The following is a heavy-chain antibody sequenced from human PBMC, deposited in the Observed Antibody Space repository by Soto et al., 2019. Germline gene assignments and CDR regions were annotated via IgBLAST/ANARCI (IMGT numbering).Heavy chain of an antibody. V-gene: IGHV1-58*01. Sequence: SVKVSCKASGFTFTSSAVQWVRQARGQRLGWMGWIVVGSGNTNYAQKFQERVTITRDMSTSTAYMELSSLRSEDTAVYYCAAVPPIAGPPNGFDPWGPGTLVTVS. D-gene: IGHD6-13*01. CDR2: IVVGSGNT. J-gene: IGHJ5*02. CDR3: AAVPPIAGPPNGFDP. CDR1: GFTFTSSA.